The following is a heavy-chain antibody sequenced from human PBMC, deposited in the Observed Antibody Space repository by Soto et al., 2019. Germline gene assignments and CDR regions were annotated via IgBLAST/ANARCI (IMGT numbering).Heavy chain of an antibody. CDR2: INAGNGNT. D-gene: IGHD1-1*01. V-gene: IGHV1-3*01. CDR3: ASGGQVELPFDY. J-gene: IGHJ4*02. CDR1: GYTFTSYA. Sequence: ASVKVSCKASGYTFTSYAMHWVRQAPGQRLEWMGWINAGNGNTKYSQKFQGRVTITRDTSASTAYMELSSLRSEDTAVYYCASGGQVELPFDYWGQGTLVTVSS.